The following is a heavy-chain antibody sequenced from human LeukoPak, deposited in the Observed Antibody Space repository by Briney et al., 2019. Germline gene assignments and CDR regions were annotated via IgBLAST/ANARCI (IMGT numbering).Heavy chain of an antibody. CDR3: ARLTYYYGSGSYLTFDY. J-gene: IGHJ4*02. V-gene: IGHV1-3*01. CDR1: GYTFTSYA. Sequence: ASVKVSCKASGYTFTSYAMHWVRQAPGQRLEWMGWINAGNGNTKHSQKFQGRVTITRDTSASTAYMELSSLRSEDTAVYYCARLTYYYGSGSYLTFDYWGQGTLVTVSS. CDR2: INAGNGNT. D-gene: IGHD3-10*01.